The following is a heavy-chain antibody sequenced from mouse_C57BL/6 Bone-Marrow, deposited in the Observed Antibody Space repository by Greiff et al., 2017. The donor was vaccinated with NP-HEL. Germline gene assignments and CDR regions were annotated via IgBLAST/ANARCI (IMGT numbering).Heavy chain of an antibody. Sequence: EVQRVESGGGLVQPGGSLKLSCAASGFTFSDYYMYWVRQTPEKRLEWVAYISNGGGSTYYPDTVKGRFTISRDNAKNTLYLQMSRLESEDTAMYYCARRGYYGSFAYWGQGTLVTVSA. CDR3: ARRGYYGSFAY. CDR1: GFTFSDYY. CDR2: ISNGGGST. V-gene: IGHV5-12*01. D-gene: IGHD1-1*01. J-gene: IGHJ3*01.